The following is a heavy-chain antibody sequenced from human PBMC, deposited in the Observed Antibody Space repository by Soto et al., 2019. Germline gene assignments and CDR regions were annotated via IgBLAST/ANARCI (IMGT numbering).Heavy chain of an antibody. J-gene: IGHJ4*02. CDR1: GFTFSDYY. Sequence: GGSLRLSCAASGFTFSDYYMSWIRQAPGKGLEWVSYISSSGSTMYYADSVKGRFTISRDNTKNSLYLQMNSLRAEDTAVYYGAPEVRGVSQYFDYWGQGTLVTVSS. V-gene: IGHV3-11*01. CDR3: APEVRGVSQYFDY. CDR2: ISSSGSTM. D-gene: IGHD3-10*01.